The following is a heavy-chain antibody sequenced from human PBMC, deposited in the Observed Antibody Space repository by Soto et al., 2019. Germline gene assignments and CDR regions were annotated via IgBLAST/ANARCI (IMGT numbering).Heavy chain of an antibody. CDR1: GGIFSSFS. D-gene: IGHD2-2*01. CDR3: ARGPILPGATSWLIP. CDR2: IIPMTGTP. Sequence: QVQLVQSGAEVKTPGSSVEVSCKASGGIFSSFSITWVRQVPGHGLEWMGGIIPMTGTPNYAEKFQGRLTLTADAASMTAYLVLRSLRSEDTAGYYCARGPILPGATSWLIPGGQGTVVIVSS. J-gene: IGHJ5*02. V-gene: IGHV1-69*01.